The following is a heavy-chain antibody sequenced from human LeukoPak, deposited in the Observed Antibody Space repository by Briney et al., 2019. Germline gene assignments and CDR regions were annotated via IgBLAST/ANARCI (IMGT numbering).Heavy chain of an antibody. CDR3: ASLMVRGVALDY. Sequence: PGGSLRLSCAASGFTFSSYSMNWVRQAPGKGLEWVSSISSSSSYIYYADSVKGRFTISRDNAKNSLYLQMNSLRAEDTAVYYCASLMVRGVALDYWGQGTLVTVSS. CDR1: GFTFSSYS. D-gene: IGHD3-10*01. V-gene: IGHV3-21*01. J-gene: IGHJ4*02. CDR2: ISSSSSYI.